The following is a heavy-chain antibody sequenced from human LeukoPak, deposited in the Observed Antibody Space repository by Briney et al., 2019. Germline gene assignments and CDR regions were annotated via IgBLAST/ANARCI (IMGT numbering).Heavy chain of an antibody. CDR2: IYYSGST. CDR3: ARGLQATVTRGFDY. CDR1: GGSISSSSYY. V-gene: IGHV4-39*07. J-gene: IGHJ4*02. D-gene: IGHD4-11*01. Sequence: KPSETLSLTCTVSGGSISSSSYYWGWIRQPPGKGLEWIGSIYYSGSTNYNPSLKSRVTISVDTSKNQFSLKVSSVTAADTAVYYCARGLQATVTRGFDYWGQGTLVTVSS.